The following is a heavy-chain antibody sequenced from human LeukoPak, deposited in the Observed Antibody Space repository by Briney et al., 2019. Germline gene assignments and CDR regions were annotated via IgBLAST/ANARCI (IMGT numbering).Heavy chain of an antibody. CDR1: GGSISNYY. Sequence: PSETLSLTCTVSGGSISNYYWSWIRQPPGKGLEWIRYIYQSGSTDYNPSLKSRVTISVDTSKNQFSLKLSSVTAADTAVYYCARAPIELQRIDYWGQGTLVTVSS. V-gene: IGHV4-59*01. D-gene: IGHD2-8*01. CDR3: ARAPIELQRIDY. J-gene: IGHJ4*02. CDR2: IYQSGST.